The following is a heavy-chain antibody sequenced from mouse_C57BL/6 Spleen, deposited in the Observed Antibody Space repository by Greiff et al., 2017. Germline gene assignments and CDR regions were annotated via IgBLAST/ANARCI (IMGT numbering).Heavy chain of an antibody. CDR3: AGVATDYYAMDY. D-gene: IGHD1-1*01. V-gene: IGHV1-53*01. CDR2: INPSNGGT. Sequence: VQLQQPGTELVKPGASVKLSCTASGYTFTSYWMHWVKQRPGQGLEWIGNINPSNGGTNYNEKFKSKATLTVDKSSSTAYMQLSSLTSEDSAVYYCAGVATDYYAMDYWGQGTSVTVSS. CDR1: GYTFTSYW. J-gene: IGHJ4*01.